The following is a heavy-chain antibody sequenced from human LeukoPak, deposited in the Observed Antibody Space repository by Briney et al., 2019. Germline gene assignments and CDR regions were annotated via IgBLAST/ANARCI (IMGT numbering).Heavy chain of an antibody. J-gene: IGHJ4*02. CDR1: GYTFTGYY. Sequence: ASVKVSCKASGYTFTGYYMHWVRQAPGQGLEWMGWINPNSGGTNYAQKFQGRVTMTRDTSISTAYMELSRLTSDDTAVYFCARDLGTINYYQFDYWGQGTLVTVSS. D-gene: IGHD3-22*01. CDR2: INPNSGGT. CDR3: ARDLGTINYYQFDY. V-gene: IGHV1-2*02.